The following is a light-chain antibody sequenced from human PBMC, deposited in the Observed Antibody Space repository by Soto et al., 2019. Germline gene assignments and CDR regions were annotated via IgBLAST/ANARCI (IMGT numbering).Light chain of an antibody. CDR2: FAF. Sequence: DIQMTQSPSSVSASVGDRVTITCRASQDINSRLAWYQQKPGKAPKLLIYFAFNLESGVPSRFSGSGSGTDFTLTITSLQPEDFATYYCQQADSLPRTFGGGTKVEIK. CDR3: QQADSLPRT. J-gene: IGKJ4*01. CDR1: QDINSR. V-gene: IGKV1-12*01.